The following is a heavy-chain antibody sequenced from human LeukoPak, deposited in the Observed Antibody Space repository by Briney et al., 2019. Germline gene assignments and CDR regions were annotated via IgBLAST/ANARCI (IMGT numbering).Heavy chain of an antibody. CDR3: AKTYDFWSGYYTGSPLGFDY. V-gene: IGHV3-48*01. Sequence: PGGSLRLSCAASGFTFSSYSMNWVRQAPGKGLEWVSYISSSSSTIYYADSVKGRYTISRDNAKNSLYLQMNSLRAEDTAVYYCAKTYDFWSGYYTGSPLGFDYWGQGTLVTVSS. CDR2: ISSSSSTI. D-gene: IGHD3-3*01. J-gene: IGHJ4*02. CDR1: GFTFSSYS.